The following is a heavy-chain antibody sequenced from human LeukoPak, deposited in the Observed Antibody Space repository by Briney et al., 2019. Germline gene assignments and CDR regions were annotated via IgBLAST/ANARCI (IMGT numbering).Heavy chain of an antibody. Sequence: GGSLRLSCAASGFTFSDHYIDWARQAPGKGLEWVARSRNKTKSYTTDYAASVKGRFTISRDGSQNSLFLQMNSLKIEDTAMYYCARAVPHDYWGQGTLVTVSS. CDR2: SRNKTKSYTT. J-gene: IGHJ4*02. CDR1: GFTFSDHY. D-gene: IGHD6-19*01. CDR3: ARAVPHDY. V-gene: IGHV3-72*01.